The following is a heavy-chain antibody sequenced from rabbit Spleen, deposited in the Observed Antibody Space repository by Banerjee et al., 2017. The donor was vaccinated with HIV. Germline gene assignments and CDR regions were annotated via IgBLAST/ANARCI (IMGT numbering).Heavy chain of an antibody. CDR1: GFSFSSSYY. CDR3: ASKPSYHDYGDFHYFNL. V-gene: IGHV1S45*01. CDR2: IATSSGTT. D-gene: IGHD2-1*01. J-gene: IGHJ4*01. Sequence: QEQLEESGGDLVKPGASLTLTCTASGFSFSSSYYMCWVRPAPGKGLEWIACIATSSGTTWYASWAKGRFTISKTSSTTVTLQMTSLTAADTATYFCASKPSYHDYGDFHYFNLWGPCTLVTVS.